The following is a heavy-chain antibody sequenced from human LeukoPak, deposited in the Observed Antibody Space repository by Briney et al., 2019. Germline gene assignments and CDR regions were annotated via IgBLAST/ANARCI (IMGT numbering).Heavy chain of an antibody. CDR1: GYSFTGYG. V-gene: IGHV1-18*01. CDR3: VRVAMIRGVVFKNWFDS. CDR2: ISAYSGNT. Sequence: ASVKVSCKASGYSFTGYGISWVRQAPGQGLEWMGWISAYSGNTNYADNLQGRLTMTTDTSTSTAHMELRSLRSDDTAVYYCVRVAMIRGVVFKNWFDSWGQGSLVTVSS. D-gene: IGHD3-10*01. J-gene: IGHJ5*01.